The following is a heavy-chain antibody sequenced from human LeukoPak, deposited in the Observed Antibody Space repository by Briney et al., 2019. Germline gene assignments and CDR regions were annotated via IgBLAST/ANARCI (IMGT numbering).Heavy chain of an antibody. V-gene: IGHV3-23*01. Sequence: PGGSLRLSCAASGFTISTYAMTWVRQAPGKGLEWVSSITSSGATTYYADSVKGRFTISRDISKNRLYLQMSSLTAEDSAVYYCAKEFIAGDGHVDCDSWGQGTLVTVSS. CDR1: GFTISTYA. CDR2: ITSSGATT. J-gene: IGHJ4*02. D-gene: IGHD5-24*01. CDR3: AKEFIAGDGHVDCDS.